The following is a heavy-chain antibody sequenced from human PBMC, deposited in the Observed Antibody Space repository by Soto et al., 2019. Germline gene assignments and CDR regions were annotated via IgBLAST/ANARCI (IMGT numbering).Heavy chain of an antibody. CDR2: ISSSTTYI. J-gene: IGHJ4*02. CDR3: ARDPVGVDSTFFFDS. V-gene: IGHV3-21*01. Sequence: PGGSLRLSCAASGFTFSYYSMTWVRQSPGRGLEWVSSISSSTTYISYADSVRGRFTISGDNAKNSLYLQMSSLRADDTAVYYCARDPVGVDSTFFFDSWGQGTLVTVSS. D-gene: IGHD2-21*01. CDR1: GFTFSYYS.